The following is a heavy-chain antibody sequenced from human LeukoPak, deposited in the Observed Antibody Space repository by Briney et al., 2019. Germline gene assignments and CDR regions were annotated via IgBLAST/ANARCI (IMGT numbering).Heavy chain of an antibody. J-gene: IGHJ4*02. Sequence: GGSLRLSCAASGFTFSSYAMNWVRQAPGKGLEWVSFISDSGGSTYYADSVKGRFTISRDNSKNTLYLQMNSLRADDTAVYYCAKHRGSGVAGTGGVESWGQGTLVTVSS. D-gene: IGHD6-19*01. CDR2: ISDSGGST. CDR3: AKHRGSGVAGTGGVES. V-gene: IGHV3-23*01. CDR1: GFTFSSYA.